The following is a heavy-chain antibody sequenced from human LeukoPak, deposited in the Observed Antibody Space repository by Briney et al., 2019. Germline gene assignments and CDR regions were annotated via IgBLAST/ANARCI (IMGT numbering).Heavy chain of an antibody. D-gene: IGHD2-21*02. Sequence: PGGSLRLSCAVSGFTFSNYWMHWVRQAPGKGLVWVSRINTDGSSTTYAGSVKGRFTISRDNAKNTLYLQMNSLRAEDTAVYYCARDMEYCGGDCYAFDIWGQGTMVTVSS. CDR1: GFTFSNYW. CDR2: INTDGSST. CDR3: ARDMEYCGGDCYAFDI. V-gene: IGHV3-74*01. J-gene: IGHJ3*02.